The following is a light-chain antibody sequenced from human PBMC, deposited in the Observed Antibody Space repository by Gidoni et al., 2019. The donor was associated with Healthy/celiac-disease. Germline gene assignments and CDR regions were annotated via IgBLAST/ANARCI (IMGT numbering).Light chain of an antibody. Sequence: DIVMTQFPLSLPVTPGEPASISCRSSQSLLHSNGYNYLDWYLQKPGQSPQLLIYLGSNRASGVPDWFSGSGSGTDFTLKISKVEAEDVGVYYCMQALQTPRTFGPXTKVDIK. J-gene: IGKJ3*01. V-gene: IGKV2-28*01. CDR1: QSLLHSNGYNY. CDR2: LGS. CDR3: MQALQTPRT.